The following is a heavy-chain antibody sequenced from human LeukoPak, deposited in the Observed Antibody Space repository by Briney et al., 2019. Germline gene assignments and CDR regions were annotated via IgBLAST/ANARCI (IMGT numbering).Heavy chain of an antibody. V-gene: IGHV3-21*01. D-gene: IGHD6-13*01. CDR1: GFTFSTYS. Sequence: GGSLRLSCAASGFTFSTYSMNWLRLAPGKGLEWVSSISPDSNYIYYVDSVKGRFTISRDNAKNSLYLQMNSPRAEDTAVYYCSREGRGSSWSHWGQGTLVTVSS. CDR3: SREGRGSSWSH. CDR2: ISPDSNYI. J-gene: IGHJ4*02.